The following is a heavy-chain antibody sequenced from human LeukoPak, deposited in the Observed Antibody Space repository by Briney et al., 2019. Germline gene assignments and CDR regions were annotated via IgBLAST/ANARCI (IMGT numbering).Heavy chain of an antibody. V-gene: IGHV1-2*06. J-gene: IGHJ4*02. CDR2: INPNSGGT. D-gene: IGHD3-16*02. CDR1: GCTFTGYY. Sequence: ASVKVSCKASGCTFTGYYMHWVRQAPGQGLEWKGRINPNSGGTNYAQKFQGRVTMTRDTSISTAYMELSRLRSDDTAVYYCARVVSLGELSSNDYWGQGTLVTVSS. CDR3: ARVVSLGELSSNDY.